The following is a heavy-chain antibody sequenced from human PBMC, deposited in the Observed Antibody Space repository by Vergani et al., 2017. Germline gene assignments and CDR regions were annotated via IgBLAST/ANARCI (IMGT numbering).Heavy chain of an antibody. CDR2: ISWNSGSI. CDR1: GFTFDDYA. Sequence: EVQLVESGGGLVQPGRSLRLSCAASGFTFDDYAMHWVRQAPGKGLEWVSGISWNSGSIGYADSVKGRFTISRDNAKNSLYLQMNSLRAEDTALYYCARDRVSSWGNDAFDIWGQGTMVTVSS. J-gene: IGHJ3*02. CDR3: ARDRVSSWGNDAFDI. V-gene: IGHV3-9*01. D-gene: IGHD6-13*01.